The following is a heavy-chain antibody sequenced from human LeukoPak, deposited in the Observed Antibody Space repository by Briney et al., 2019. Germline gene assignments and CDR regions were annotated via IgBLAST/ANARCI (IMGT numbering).Heavy chain of an antibody. CDR1: GLTFNNYA. V-gene: IGHV3-30*04. CDR2: ISYDGSNK. Sequence: GRSLRLSCAASGLTFNNYAMHWVRQAPGKGLEWVAVISYDGSNKYYVDSVKGRFTISRDDSKSTLYLQMNTLRAEDTAVYYCARDRCVSCPAWNWFDPWGQGTLVTVSP. D-gene: IGHD2-2*01. J-gene: IGHJ5*02. CDR3: ARDRCVSCPAWNWFDP.